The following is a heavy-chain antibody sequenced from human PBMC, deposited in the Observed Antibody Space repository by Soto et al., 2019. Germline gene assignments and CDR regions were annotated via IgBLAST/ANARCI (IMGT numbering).Heavy chain of an antibody. CDR3: ARDLGRTAAGYYYYYAKDV. CDR2: IKGDGSEK. CDR1: GFTFSSYW. Sequence: EVQLVESGGGLVQPGGSLRLSCAASGFTFSSYWMNWVRQAPGKGLEWVANIKGDGSEKYFVDSVKGRFTISRDNAKHSLYLQMNSLRAEDTAVYYCARDLGRTAAGYYYYYAKDVWGQGTTVTVSS. J-gene: IGHJ6*02. D-gene: IGHD2-2*01. V-gene: IGHV3-7*01.